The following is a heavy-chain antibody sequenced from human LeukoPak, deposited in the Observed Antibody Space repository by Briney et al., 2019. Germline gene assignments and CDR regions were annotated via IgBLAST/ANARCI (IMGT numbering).Heavy chain of an antibody. CDR2: IYHSGST. D-gene: IGHD5-12*01. CDR1: GGSLSTYY. Sequence: SQTLSLTCTLSGGSLSTYYWSWIRQPPGKGLEWIGYIYHSGSTNYNPSLKSRVTISVDTSKNQFSLKLSSVTAADTAVYYCARGGGYASPIGYWGQGALVTVSS. CDR3: ARGGGYASPIGY. V-gene: IGHV4-59*01. J-gene: IGHJ4*02.